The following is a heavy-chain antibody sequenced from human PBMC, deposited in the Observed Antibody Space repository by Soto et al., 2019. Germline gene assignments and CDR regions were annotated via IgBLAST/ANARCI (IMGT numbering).Heavy chain of an antibody. CDR1: GASISSYY. J-gene: IGHJ4*02. CDR3: ARAVSLYDRYTN. V-gene: IGHV4-59*01. D-gene: IGHD3-16*02. Sequence: SETLSLTCTVSGASISSYYWSWIRQPPGKGLEWIGSIYYSGSTNYNPSLKSRVTISVDTSKNQFSLKLSSVTAADTAIYYCARAVSLYDRYTNWGKGTLVTVSS. CDR2: IYYSGST.